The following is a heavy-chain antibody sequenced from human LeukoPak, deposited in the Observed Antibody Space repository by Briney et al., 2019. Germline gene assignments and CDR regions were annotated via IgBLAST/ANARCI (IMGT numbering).Heavy chain of an antibody. CDR2: INPSGGST. V-gene: IGHV1-46*01. CDR1: GYTFTSYY. CDR3: AREDLVGAKSY. Sequence: ASVTVSFTASGYTFTSYYMHWVRQAPGQGLEWMGIINPSGGSTSYAQKFQGRVTITRDTSASTAYMELSSLRSEDTAVYYCAREDLVGAKSYWGQGTLVTVSS. D-gene: IGHD1-26*01. J-gene: IGHJ4*02.